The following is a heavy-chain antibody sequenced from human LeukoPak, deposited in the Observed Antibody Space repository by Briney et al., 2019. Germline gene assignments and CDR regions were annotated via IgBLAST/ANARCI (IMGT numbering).Heavy chain of an antibody. V-gene: IGHV3-66*01. CDR2: IYTTGGK. CDR3: ARGSDGWFAFDY. Sequence: PGGSLRLSCAASDFTVSSNYMSWVRQAPGKGLEWVSIIYTTGGKYYADSVKGRFTISGDNSKDTLYLQMHSLRAEDTAVYYCARGSDGWFAFDYWGQGILVTVSS. D-gene: IGHD6-19*01. CDR1: DFTVSSNY. J-gene: IGHJ4*02.